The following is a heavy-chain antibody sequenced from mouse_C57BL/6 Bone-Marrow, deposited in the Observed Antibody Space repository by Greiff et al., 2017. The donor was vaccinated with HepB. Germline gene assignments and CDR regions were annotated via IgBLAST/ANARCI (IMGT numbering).Heavy chain of an antibody. V-gene: IGHV1-4*01. CDR2: INPSSGYT. CDR1: GYTFTSYT. CDR3: ALRSWFAY. J-gene: IGHJ3*01. Sequence: VQLVESGAELARPGASVKMSCKASGYTFTSYTMHWVKQRPGQGLEWIGYINPSSGYTKYNQKFKDKATLTADKSSSTAYMHLSSLTSEDSAVYYCALRSWFAYWCQGTLVTVSA. D-gene: IGHD1-1*01.